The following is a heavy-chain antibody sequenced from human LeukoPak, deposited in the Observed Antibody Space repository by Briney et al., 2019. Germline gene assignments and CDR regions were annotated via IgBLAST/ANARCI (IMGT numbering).Heavy chain of an antibody. CDR3: AEHGITMIGGV. D-gene: IGHD3-10*02. CDR2: ISGSGGST. Sequence: GGSLRLSCAASGFTFSSYGMSWVRQAPGKGLEWVSGISGSGGSTYYADSVKGRFTISRDNSKNTLYLQMNSLRAEDTAVYYCAEHGITMIGGVWGKGTTVTISS. V-gene: IGHV3-23*01. CDR1: GFTFSSYG. J-gene: IGHJ6*04.